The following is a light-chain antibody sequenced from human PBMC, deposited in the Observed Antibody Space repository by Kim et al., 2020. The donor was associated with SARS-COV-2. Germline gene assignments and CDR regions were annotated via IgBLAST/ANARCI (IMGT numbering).Light chain of an antibody. Sequence: PGQRVTISCSGSTSNIGTNLVSWYQQLPGTAPKLLIYSANRRPSGVPDRFSASKSGTSASLAISGLQSEDEADYYCAAWDASLRVVFGGGTQLTVL. CDR2: SAN. CDR3: AAWDASLRVV. J-gene: IGLJ2*01. CDR1: TSNIGTNL. V-gene: IGLV1-44*01.